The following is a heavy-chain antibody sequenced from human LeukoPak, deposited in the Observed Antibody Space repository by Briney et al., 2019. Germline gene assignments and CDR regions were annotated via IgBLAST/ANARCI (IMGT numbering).Heavy chain of an antibody. CDR2: IIPIFGTA. J-gene: IGHJ4*02. V-gene: IGHV1-69*01. CDR1: GGTSSSYA. CDR3: ARERYDFWSGYRGPDFDY. D-gene: IGHD3-3*01. Sequence: ASVKVSCKASGGTSSSYAISWVRQAPGQGLEWMGGIIPIFGTANYAQKFQGRVTITADESTSTAYMELSSLRSEDTAVYYCARERYDFWSGYRGPDFDYWGQGTLVTVSS.